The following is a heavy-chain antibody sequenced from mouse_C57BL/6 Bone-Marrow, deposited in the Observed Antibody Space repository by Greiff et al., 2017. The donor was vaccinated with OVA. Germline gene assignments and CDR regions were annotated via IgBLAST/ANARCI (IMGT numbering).Heavy chain of an antibody. V-gene: IGHV1-80*01. Sequence: QVQLKQSGAELVKPGASVKISCKASGYAFRSYWMNWVKQRPGKGLEWIGQIYPGDGDTNYNGKFKGKATLAADKSSSTAYMQLSSLTSEDSAVYFCARRNYDYPFAYWGQGTLVTVSA. CDR1: GYAFRSYW. D-gene: IGHD2-4*01. CDR3: ARRNYDYPFAY. J-gene: IGHJ3*01. CDR2: IYPGDGDT.